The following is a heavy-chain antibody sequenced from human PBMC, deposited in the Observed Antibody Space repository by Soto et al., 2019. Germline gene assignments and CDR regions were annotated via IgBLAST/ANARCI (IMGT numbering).Heavy chain of an antibody. CDR2: ISGSGGST. CDR1: GFTFSSYA. D-gene: IGHD3-10*01. Sequence: EVQLLESGGGLVQPGGSLRLSCAASGFTFSSYAMSWVRQAPGKGLEWVSAISGSGGSTYYADSVKGRFTISRDNSKNTLYLQMNSLRAEDTAVYYCANPPQLWFGELLLREKGEVSYYYMDVWGKGTTVTVSS. CDR3: ANPPQLWFGELLLREKGEVSYYYMDV. J-gene: IGHJ6*03. V-gene: IGHV3-23*01.